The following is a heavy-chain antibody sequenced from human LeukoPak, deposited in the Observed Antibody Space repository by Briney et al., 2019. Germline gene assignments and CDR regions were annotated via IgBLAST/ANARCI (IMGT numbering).Heavy chain of an antibody. CDR3: ARGDAFSGDH. Sequence: QTGGSLRLSCVASGFTFGNFWMSWVRHSPGRGLEWVANIHPEGDEKYHVESVMGRFTISRGNAESSLFLQMNGLRAEDTAVYYCARGDAFSGDHWGQGTLVTVSS. CDR1: GFTFGNFW. CDR2: IHPEGDEK. J-gene: IGHJ4*02. V-gene: IGHV3-7*04.